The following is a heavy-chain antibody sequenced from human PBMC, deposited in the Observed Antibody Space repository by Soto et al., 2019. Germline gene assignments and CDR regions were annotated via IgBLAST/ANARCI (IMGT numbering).Heavy chain of an antibody. V-gene: IGHV3-30*18. Sequence: GGSLRLSCAASGFTFSSYGMHWVRQAPGKGLEWVAVISYDGSNKYYADSVKGRFTISRDNSKNTLYLQMNSLRAEDTAVYYCAKDRGDYVSYYYYGMVVWGQGTTVTVSS. D-gene: IGHD4-17*01. CDR2: ISYDGSNK. J-gene: IGHJ6*02. CDR1: GFTFSSYG. CDR3: AKDRGDYVSYYYYGMVV.